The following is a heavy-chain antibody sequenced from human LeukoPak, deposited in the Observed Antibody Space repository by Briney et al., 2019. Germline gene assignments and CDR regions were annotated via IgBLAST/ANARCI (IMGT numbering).Heavy chain of an antibody. V-gene: IGHV4-4*07. J-gene: IGHJ4*02. CDR3: AADHGSSGLLH. CDR2: IDNSGST. CDR1: GASVSGYY. D-gene: IGHD2-15*01. Sequence: SETLSLTCSVSGASVSGYYCSWVRQPAGKGLEWIGHIDNSGSTKSNPSLTSRVTMSLDTSKNQFSLKLSSVTAADTATYYCAADHGSSGLLHWGQGTLVTVSS.